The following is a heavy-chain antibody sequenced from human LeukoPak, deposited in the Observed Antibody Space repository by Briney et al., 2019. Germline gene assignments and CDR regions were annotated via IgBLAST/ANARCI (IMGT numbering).Heavy chain of an antibody. D-gene: IGHD3-22*01. Sequence: GGSLRLSCAASGFTFSSYSMNWVRQAPGKGLEWVSSISSSSSYIYYADSVKGRFTISRDNAKNSLYLQMNSLRAEDTAVYYCARELYNYCDSSGPSTSFDYWGQGTLVTVSS. CDR3: ARELYNYCDSSGPSTSFDY. J-gene: IGHJ4*02. CDR1: GFTFSSYS. CDR2: ISSSSSYI. V-gene: IGHV3-21*01.